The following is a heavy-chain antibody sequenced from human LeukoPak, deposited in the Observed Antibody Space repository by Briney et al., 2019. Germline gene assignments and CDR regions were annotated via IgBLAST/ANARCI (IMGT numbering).Heavy chain of an antibody. Sequence: ASVKVSCKASGYTSTSYAMHWVRQAPGQRLEWMGWINAGKGNTKYSQKFQGRVTITRDTSASTAYMELSSLRSEDTAVYYCARDRIVVVPAGFDPWGQGTLVTVSS. CDR3: ARDRIVVVPAGFDP. J-gene: IGHJ5*02. CDR1: GYTSTSYA. V-gene: IGHV1-3*01. CDR2: INAGKGNT. D-gene: IGHD2-2*01.